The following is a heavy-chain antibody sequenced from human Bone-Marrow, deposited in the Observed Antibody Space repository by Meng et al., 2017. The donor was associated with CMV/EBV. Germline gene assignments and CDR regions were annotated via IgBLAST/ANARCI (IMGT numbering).Heavy chain of an antibody. CDR3: AKEDITIFGVAPIDY. CDR1: GFTFSRYA. Sequence: GESLTLSCSASGFTFSRYAMSWVRQAPGKGLEWVSGISGSGGSTYYADSVKGRFTVSRDNSKNTLYLQMNSLRADDTAVYYCAKEDITIFGVAPIDYWGQGTLVTVSS. V-gene: IGHV3-23*01. D-gene: IGHD3-3*01. CDR2: ISGSGGST. J-gene: IGHJ4*02.